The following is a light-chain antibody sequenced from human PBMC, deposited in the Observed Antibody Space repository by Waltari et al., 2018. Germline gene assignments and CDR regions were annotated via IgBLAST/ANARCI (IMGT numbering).Light chain of an antibody. V-gene: IGLV2-23*01. CDR2: EGS. Sequence: QSALTQPASVSGSPGQSITISCTGTSSDVGSYNLVSWFQQHPGKAPKLMIYEGSKRPLGVSNRVAGSKSGNTASLTISGLQAEDEADYYCCSYAGGSAPYVCGTGTKVTVL. J-gene: IGLJ1*01. CDR3: CSYAGGSAPYV. CDR1: SSDVGSYNL.